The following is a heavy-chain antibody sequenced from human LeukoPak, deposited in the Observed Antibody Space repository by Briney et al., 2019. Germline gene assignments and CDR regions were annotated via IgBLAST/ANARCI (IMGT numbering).Heavy chain of an antibody. CDR2: IYYSGST. J-gene: IGHJ3*02. V-gene: IGHV4-59*01. CDR3: ASRTYYDLLPGRQNAFDI. D-gene: IGHD3-9*01. CDR1: GGSISSYY. Sequence: SETLSLTCTVSGGSISSYYWCWIRQPPGKGLEWMWYIYYSGSTNYNPSLKSRVTISLDTSNNQFSLNLSYVPAADTPVYYCASRTYYDLLPGRQNAFDIWGQGTMVTVSS.